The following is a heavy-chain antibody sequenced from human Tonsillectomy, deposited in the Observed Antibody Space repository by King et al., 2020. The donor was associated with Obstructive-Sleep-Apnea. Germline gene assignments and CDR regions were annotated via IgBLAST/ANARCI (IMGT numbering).Heavy chain of an antibody. CDR3: ARGRDRQWAYCGGDCYMDN. Sequence: VQLVESGGVLVQPGGSLRLSCAASGFTFSDYAMTWVRQAPGKGLEWVSATSGSGGGTYYADSVKGRFTISRDNSKNILHLQMNSLRVDDTAVYYCARGRDRQWAYCGGDCYMDNWGQGTLVTVSS. D-gene: IGHD2-21*02. V-gene: IGHV3-23*04. CDR1: GFTFSDYA. J-gene: IGHJ4*02. CDR2: TSGSGGGT.